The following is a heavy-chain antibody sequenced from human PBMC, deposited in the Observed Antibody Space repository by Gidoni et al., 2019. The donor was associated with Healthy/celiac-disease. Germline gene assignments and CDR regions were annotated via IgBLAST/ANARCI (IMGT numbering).Heavy chain of an antibody. CDR1: GFTFDDYA. Sequence: EVQLVESGGGLVQPGRSLRLSCAASGFTFDDYAMHWVRQAPGKGLEWVSGISWNSGSIGYADSVKGRFTISRDNAKNSLYLQMNSLRAEDTALYYCAKATRYYYYGMDVWGQGTTVTVSS. CDR2: ISWNSGSI. V-gene: IGHV3-9*01. CDR3: AKATRYYYYGMDV. J-gene: IGHJ6*02.